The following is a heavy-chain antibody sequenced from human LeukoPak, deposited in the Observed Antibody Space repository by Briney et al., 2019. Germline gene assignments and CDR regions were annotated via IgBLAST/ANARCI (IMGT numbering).Heavy chain of an antibody. Sequence: GGSLRLSCAASGFTFSSYAMSWVRQAPGKGLEWVSNISGRDGSTYYADSVKGRFTISRDNSKNTLYLQMNSLRAEDTAVYYGAKDVGTAALFVFYFDLWGRGARVTVSS. J-gene: IGHJ2*01. CDR1: GFTFSSYA. D-gene: IGHD6-6*01. CDR2: ISGRDGST. CDR3: AKDVGTAALFVFYFDL. V-gene: IGHV3-23*01.